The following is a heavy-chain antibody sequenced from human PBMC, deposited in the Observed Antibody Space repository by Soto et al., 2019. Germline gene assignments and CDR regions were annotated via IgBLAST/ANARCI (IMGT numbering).Heavy chain of an antibody. CDR2: INGDGSDT. V-gene: IGHV3-74*01. D-gene: IGHD2-2*01. Sequence: EVQLVESGGVLVQPGGSLRLSCAASGFTFSTYWMHWVRQAPGKGLVWVSRINGDGSDTVYTDFVKGRFTSSRDNAKNTLYLKMNSLRAEDTAVYYCTRSITGFSYADSWGRGTLVTVSS. J-gene: IGHJ4*02. CDR1: GFTFSTYW. CDR3: TRSITGFSYADS.